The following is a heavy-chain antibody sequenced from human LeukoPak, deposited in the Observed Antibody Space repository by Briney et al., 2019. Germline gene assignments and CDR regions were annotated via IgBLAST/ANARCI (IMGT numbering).Heavy chain of an antibody. J-gene: IGHJ3*02. D-gene: IGHD3-3*01. Sequence: SETLSLTCAVYGGSFSGYYWSWIRQPPGKGVEWVGEINHSGSTNYNPSLKSRVTISVDTSKNQYSLKLSSVTAEDTAVYYCATDIRWGAFDIWGQGTMVTVSS. CDR2: INHSGST. CDR1: GGSFSGYY. V-gene: IGHV4-34*01. CDR3: ATDIRWGAFDI.